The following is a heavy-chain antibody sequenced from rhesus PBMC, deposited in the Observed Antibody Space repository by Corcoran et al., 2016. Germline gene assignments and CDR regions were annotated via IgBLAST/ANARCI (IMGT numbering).Heavy chain of an antibody. CDR2: IFGSIGST. V-gene: IGHV4S7*01. J-gene: IGHJ4*01. Sequence: QVQLQESGPGLVKPSETLSLTCAVSGGSISGGYGWSWIRQPPGKGLEWIGHIFGSIGSTYYNPSLKSRVTSSRDTSKNQFSLKLSSVTAADTAVYYCARGCGIYCYADYWGQGVLVTVSS. D-gene: IGHD2-27*01. CDR3: ARGCGIYCYADY. CDR1: GGSISGGYG.